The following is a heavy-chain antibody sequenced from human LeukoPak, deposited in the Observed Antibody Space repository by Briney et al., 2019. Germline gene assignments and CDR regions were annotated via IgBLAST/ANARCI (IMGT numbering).Heavy chain of an antibody. Sequence: PSQTLSLTCAVSGGSLSSGGYSWSWIRQPPGKGLEWIGYIYHSGSTYYNPSLKSRVTISVDRSKNQFSLKLSSVTAADTAVYYYARAGDTAMIDAFDIWGQGTMVTVSS. CDR1: GGSLSSGGYS. D-gene: IGHD5-18*01. V-gene: IGHV4-30-2*01. CDR2: IYHSGST. CDR3: ARAGDTAMIDAFDI. J-gene: IGHJ3*02.